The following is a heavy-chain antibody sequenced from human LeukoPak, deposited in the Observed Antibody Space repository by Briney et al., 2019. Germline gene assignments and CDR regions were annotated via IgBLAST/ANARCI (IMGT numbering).Heavy chain of an antibody. Sequence: PSETLSLTCDVSGVSISGTNYYWGWIRQPPGMGLEWIGSIHYRLPTFYNPLLKSRVTISVDTSKNQISLRLRSVTAADTAVYYCARHEEEDGYNAKKPDYWGQGTLVTVSS. CDR3: ARHEEEDGYNAKKPDY. CDR2: IHYRLPT. D-gene: IGHD5-24*01. V-gene: IGHV4-39*01. J-gene: IGHJ4*02. CDR1: GVSISGTNYY.